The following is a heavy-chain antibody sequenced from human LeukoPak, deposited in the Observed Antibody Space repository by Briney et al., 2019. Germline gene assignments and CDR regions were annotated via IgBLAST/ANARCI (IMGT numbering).Heavy chain of an antibody. Sequence: SETLSLTCSVSGGSIISANYYWSWIRQPPGKGLGWIGYIYYSGSTNYNPSLKSRVTISVDTSKNQFSLKLSSVTAADTAVYYCARAPYYDYVWGSYRSPTPEDYYYYGMDVWGQGTTVTVSS. CDR1: GGSIISANYY. CDR3: ARAPYYDYVWGSYRSPTPEDYYYYGMDV. CDR2: IYYSGST. V-gene: IGHV4-61*01. J-gene: IGHJ6*02. D-gene: IGHD3-16*02.